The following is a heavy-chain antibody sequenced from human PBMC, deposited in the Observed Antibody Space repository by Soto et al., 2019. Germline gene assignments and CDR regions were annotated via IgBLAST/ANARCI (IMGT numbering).Heavy chain of an antibody. J-gene: IGHJ4*02. CDR2: IYYSGST. Sequence: SETLSLTCTVSGGSISSYYWSWIRQPPGKGLDWIGYIYYSGSTNYNPSLKSRVTISVDTSKNQFSLKLSSVTAADTAVYYCARDPGIAVFDYWGQGTLVTVSS. D-gene: IGHD6-19*01. CDR1: GGSISSYY. V-gene: IGHV4-59*01. CDR3: ARDPGIAVFDY.